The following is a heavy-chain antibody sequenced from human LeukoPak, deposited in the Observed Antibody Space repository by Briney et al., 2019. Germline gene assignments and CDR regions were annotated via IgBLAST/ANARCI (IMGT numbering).Heavy chain of an antibody. D-gene: IGHD5-18*01. CDR1: GDSISSYY. V-gene: IGHV4-59*08. CDR3: ARRGEGYSYGSFGLDV. CDR2: IYYSGST. J-gene: IGHJ6*02. Sequence: SETLSLTCTVSGDSISSYYWSWIRQPPGKGLEWIGYIYYSGSTHYNPSLKSRVTTSVDTSNNQFTLNLSSVTAADTALYYCARRGEGYSYGSFGLDVWGQGTTVTVYS.